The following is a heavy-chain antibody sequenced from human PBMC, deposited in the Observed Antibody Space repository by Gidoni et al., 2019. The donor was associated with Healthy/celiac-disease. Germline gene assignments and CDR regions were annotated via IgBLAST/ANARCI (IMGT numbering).Heavy chain of an antibody. V-gene: IGHV3-23*01. Sequence: EVQLLVSGGGLVQPGGSLRLSCPASGFPFRSYAMSWVRHAPGKGLEWVSSISVSGCSTYYADSVKGRFTISRDNSKNTLYLQMNSLRAEDTAVYYGAKSYDYVWGRQVCWGQVTLVTVSS. J-gene: IGHJ4*02. D-gene: IGHD3-16*01. CDR1: GFPFRSYA. CDR2: ISVSGCST. CDR3: AKSYDYVWGRQVC.